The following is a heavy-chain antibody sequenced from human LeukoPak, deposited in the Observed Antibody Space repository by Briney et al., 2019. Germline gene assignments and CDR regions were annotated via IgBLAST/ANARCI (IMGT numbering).Heavy chain of an antibody. D-gene: IGHD3-22*01. J-gene: IGHJ4*02. CDR2: IYYSGST. Sequence: SETLSLTRTVSGGSISSYYWSWIRQPPGKGLEWIGYIYYSGSTNYNPSLKSRVTISVDTSKNQFSLKLSSVTAADTAVYYCARGSVYDSSGYYDWGQGTLVTVSS. V-gene: IGHV4-59*01. CDR3: ARGSVYDSSGYYD. CDR1: GGSISSYY.